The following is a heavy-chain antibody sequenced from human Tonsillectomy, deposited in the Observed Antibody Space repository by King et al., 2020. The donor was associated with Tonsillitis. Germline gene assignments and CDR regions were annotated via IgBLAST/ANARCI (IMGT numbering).Heavy chain of an antibody. CDR3: ARYLYYDSSGYYYGSYFDY. J-gene: IGHJ4*02. CDR1: GGSISSYY. CDR2: IYTSGST. Sequence: QLQESGPGLVKPSETLSLTCTVSGGSISSYYWSWIRQPAGKGLEWIGRIYTSGSTNYNPSLKSRVTMSVDTSKNQFSLKLSSVTAAATAVYYCARYLYYDSSGYYYGSYFDYWGQGTLVTVSS. D-gene: IGHD3-22*01. V-gene: IGHV4-4*07.